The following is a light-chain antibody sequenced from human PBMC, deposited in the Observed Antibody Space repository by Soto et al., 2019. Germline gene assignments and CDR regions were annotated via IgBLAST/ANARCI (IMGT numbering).Light chain of an antibody. CDR2: GAS. V-gene: IGKV3-15*01. CDR3: QLYNNWPPWT. J-gene: IGKJ1*01. Sequence: EIVMTQSPATLSVSPGERATLSCRASQSVSSNLAWYQQKPGQAPRLLIYGASTRATGIPARFSGSGSRTEFTLTIRSLQSEDFAVFYCQLYNNWPPWTFGQGTKVEIK. CDR1: QSVSSN.